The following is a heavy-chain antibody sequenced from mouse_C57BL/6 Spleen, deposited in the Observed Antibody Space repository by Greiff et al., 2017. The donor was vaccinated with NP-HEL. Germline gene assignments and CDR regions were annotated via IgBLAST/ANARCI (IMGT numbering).Heavy chain of an antibody. CDR1: GYTFTDYY. V-gene: IGHV1-76*01. J-gene: IGHJ4*01. CDR3: ARCPYDYYAMDY. CDR2: IYPGSGNT. Sequence: QVQLQQSGAELVRPGASVKLSCKASGYTFTDYYINWVKQRPGQGLEWIARIYPGSGNTYYNEKFKGKATLTAEKSPSTAYMQLSSLTSEYSAVYFCARCPYDYYAMDYWGQGTSVTVSS.